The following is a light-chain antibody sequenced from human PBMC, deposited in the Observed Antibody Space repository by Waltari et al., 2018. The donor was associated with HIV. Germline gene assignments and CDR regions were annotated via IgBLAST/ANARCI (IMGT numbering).Light chain of an antibody. CDR3: GTWDSSLSAYVV. Sequence: QSVLTQPPSVSAAPGQKVTISCSGSTSNIRSNYVSWYQQLPGTAPKLLIYDNNKRPSGVPARFSGSKSGASATLGITGLQTGDEADYYCGTWDSSLSAYVVFGGGTKLTVL. J-gene: IGLJ2*01. CDR2: DNN. CDR1: TSNIRSNY. V-gene: IGLV1-51*01.